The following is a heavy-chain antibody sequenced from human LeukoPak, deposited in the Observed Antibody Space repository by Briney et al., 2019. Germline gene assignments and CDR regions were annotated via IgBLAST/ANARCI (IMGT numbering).Heavy chain of an antibody. V-gene: IGHV1-69*13. Sequence: VASVKVSCKASGGTFSSYAISWVRQAPGQGLEWMGGIIPIFGTANYAQKFQGRVTITADESTSTAYMELSSLRSEDTAVYYCARGQRYEKIDGGRFDPWGQGTLVTVSS. CDR2: IIPIFGTA. J-gene: IGHJ5*02. CDR1: GGTFSSYA. D-gene: IGHD2-15*01. CDR3: ARGQRYEKIDGGRFDP.